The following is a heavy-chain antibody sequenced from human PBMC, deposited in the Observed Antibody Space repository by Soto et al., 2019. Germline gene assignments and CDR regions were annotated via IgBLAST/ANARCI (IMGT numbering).Heavy chain of an antibody. CDR3: ARGGGFCGADCYKGGIDY. J-gene: IGHJ4*02. Sequence: QVQLVESGGGVGQPGRSLRLSCAASGFTFSPYTMHWVRQTPGKWLEWVAVISYDGSDKNYADSVRGRFTISRDNSKTTLFLQMNSLRAEDTALYYCARGGGFCGADCYKGGIDYWGQGALVTVSS. CDR2: ISYDGSDK. CDR1: GFTFSPYT. D-gene: IGHD2-21*02. V-gene: IGHV3-30-3*01.